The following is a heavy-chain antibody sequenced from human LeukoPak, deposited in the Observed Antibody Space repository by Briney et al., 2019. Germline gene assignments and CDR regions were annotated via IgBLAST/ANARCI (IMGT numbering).Heavy chain of an antibody. J-gene: IGHJ4*02. D-gene: IGHD6-19*01. V-gene: IGHV3-48*03. CDR2: ISSSGSTI. CDR3: ARGKSSGWYLGY. Sequence: GGSPRLSCAASGFTFSSYEMNWVRQAPGKGLEWVSYISSSGSTIYYADSVKGRFTISRDNAKNSLYLQMNSLRAEGTAVYYCARGKSSGWYLGYWGQGNLVTVSS. CDR1: GFTFSSYE.